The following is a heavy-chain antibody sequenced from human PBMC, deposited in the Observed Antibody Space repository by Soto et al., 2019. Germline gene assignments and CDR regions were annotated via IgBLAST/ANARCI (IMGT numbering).Heavy chain of an antibody. D-gene: IGHD5-12*01. CDR1: GDSISTYN. Sequence: SETLSLTCTVSGDSISTYNWGWIRQPPGKGLEWIGCIYYSGVTNYNPSLKSRVTISVDTPKNQLSLKLNSVTAAYSAVYYCARVAADIASWLDPWGQGTLVTVSS. V-gene: IGHV4-59*01. J-gene: IGHJ5*02. CDR2: IYYSGVT. CDR3: ARVAADIASWLDP.